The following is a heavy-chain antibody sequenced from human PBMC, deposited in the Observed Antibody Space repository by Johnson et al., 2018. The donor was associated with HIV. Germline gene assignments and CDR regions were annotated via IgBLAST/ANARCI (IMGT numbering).Heavy chain of an antibody. CDR3: ARELEFGDLRKNDAFDI. CDR2: ISYYGSNK. J-gene: IGHJ3*02. D-gene: IGHD4-17*01. CDR1: GFTFSSYA. Sequence: QVQLVESGGGVVQPGRSLRLSCAASGFTFSSYAMHWVRQAPGKGLEWVAVISYYGSNKYYADSVKGRFTISRDNAKNSLYLQMNSLRAEDTAVYYCARELEFGDLRKNDAFDIWGQGTMVTVSS. V-gene: IGHV3-30-3*01.